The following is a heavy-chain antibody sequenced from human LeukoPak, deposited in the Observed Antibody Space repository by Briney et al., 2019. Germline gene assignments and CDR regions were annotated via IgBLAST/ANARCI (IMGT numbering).Heavy chain of an antibody. V-gene: IGHV4-39*01. CDR1: GGSISSSSYY. CDR3: ATWRTAKTGFDY. Sequence: SETLSLTCTVSGGSISSSSYYWGWIRQPPGKGLEWIGSVYYSGSTYYNPSLKSRVTISVDTSKNQFSLRLSSVTAADTAVYYCATWRTAKTGFDYWGQGTLVTVSS. D-gene: IGHD1-1*01. J-gene: IGHJ4*02. CDR2: VYYSGST.